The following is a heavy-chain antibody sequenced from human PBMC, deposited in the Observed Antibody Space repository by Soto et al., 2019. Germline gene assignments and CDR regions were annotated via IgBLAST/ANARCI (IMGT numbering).Heavy chain of an antibody. V-gene: IGHV3-21*01. CDR1: GFTFSSYS. CDR2: ISSSSSYI. J-gene: IGHJ6*02. Sequence: GESLKISCAASGFTFSSYSMNWVRQAPGKGLEWVSSISSSSSYIYYADSVKGRFTISRDNAKNSLYLQMNSLRAEDTAVYYCASLFTTVTTLYYYGMDVWGQGTTVTVSS. CDR3: ASLFTTVTTLYYYGMDV. D-gene: IGHD4-17*01.